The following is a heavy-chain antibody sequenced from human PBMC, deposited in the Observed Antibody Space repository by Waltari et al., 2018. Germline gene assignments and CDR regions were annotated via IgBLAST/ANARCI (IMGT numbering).Heavy chain of an antibody. Sequence: QVQLVQSGAEVKKPGSSVKVSCKASGGTFSSYAISWVRQAPGQGLEWMGRIIPIFGTANYARKFQGRVTITADKSTSTAYMELSSLRSEDTAVYYCARGGDYGTYYYYGMDVWGQGTTVTVSS. CDR2: IIPIFGTA. V-gene: IGHV1-69*08. CDR1: GGTFSSYA. D-gene: IGHD4-17*01. J-gene: IGHJ6*02. CDR3: ARGGDYGTYYYYGMDV.